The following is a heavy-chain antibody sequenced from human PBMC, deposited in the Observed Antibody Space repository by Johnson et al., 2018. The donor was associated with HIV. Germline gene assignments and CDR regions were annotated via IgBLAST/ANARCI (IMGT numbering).Heavy chain of an antibody. CDR2: ISYDGSNK. Sequence: QVQLVESGGGVVQPGRSLILSCAASGFTFSKYGMRWVRQAPGKGLEWVAVISYDGSNKYYADSVKGRFTISRDNAKNSLYLQMNSLRAEDTAVYYCARNGGNGLVLRGDACDMWGQGTMVTVSS. V-gene: IGHV3-30*03. J-gene: IGHJ3*02. CDR1: GFTFSKYG. CDR3: ARNGGNGLVLRGDACDM. D-gene: IGHD2-8*01.